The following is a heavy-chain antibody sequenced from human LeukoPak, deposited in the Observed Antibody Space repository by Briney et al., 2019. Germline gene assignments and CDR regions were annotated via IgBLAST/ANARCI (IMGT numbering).Heavy chain of an antibody. D-gene: IGHD6-6*01. V-gene: IGHV4-34*01. Sequence: SETLSLTCAVYGGSFSGYYWSLIRQPPGKGLEWIGEINHSGSTNYNPSLKSRVTISVDTSKNQFSLKLSSVTAADTAVYYCARARPYYYYGMDVWGQGTTVTVSS. J-gene: IGHJ6*02. CDR2: INHSGST. CDR1: GGSFSGYY. CDR3: ARARPYYYYGMDV.